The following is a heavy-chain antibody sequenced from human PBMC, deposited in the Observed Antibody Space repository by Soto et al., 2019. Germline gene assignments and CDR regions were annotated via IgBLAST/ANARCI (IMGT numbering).Heavy chain of an antibody. CDR3: GRGLGGGWYYFDS. J-gene: IGHJ4*02. CDR1: GYSFISYG. Sequence: QGQLVQSGVEVKKPGASVKVSCKASGYSFISYGIGWVRQAPGQGLEWMGWITVNSGNTNYPQKFQGRVTITTDTSTSTAYVELRSLTSDDPAIYYCGRGLGGGWYYFDSWGPGTLVTVSS. V-gene: IGHV1-18*04. D-gene: IGHD6-19*01. CDR2: ITVNSGNT.